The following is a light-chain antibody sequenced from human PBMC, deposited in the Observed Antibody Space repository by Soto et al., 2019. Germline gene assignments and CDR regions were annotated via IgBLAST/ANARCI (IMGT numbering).Light chain of an antibody. J-gene: IGKJ5*01. CDR1: QSVSSY. CDR3: QQRSSWPPIT. V-gene: IGKV3-11*01. CDR2: DAS. Sequence: EIVLTQSPATLSLSPGETATLSCRASQSVSSYLVWYQQKPGQAPRLLIYDASNRAAGIPARFSGSGSGTDFTLTISSLEPEDFAVYYCQQRSSWPPITFGQGTRLEIK.